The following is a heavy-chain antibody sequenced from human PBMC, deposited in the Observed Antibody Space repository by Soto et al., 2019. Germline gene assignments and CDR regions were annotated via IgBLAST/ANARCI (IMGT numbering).Heavy chain of an antibody. CDR2: IIPILGIA. D-gene: IGHD5-18*01. V-gene: IGHV1-69*02. CDR1: GGTFSSYT. J-gene: IGHJ4*02. Sequence: QVQLVQSGAEVKKPGSSVKVSCKASGGTFSSYTISWVRQAPGQGLEWMGRIIPILGIANYAQKFQGRVTITADKSTSTAYMELSSLRSEDTAVYYCARVTGRDQLSYGYVDWGQGTLVTVSS. CDR3: ARVTGRDQLSYGYVD.